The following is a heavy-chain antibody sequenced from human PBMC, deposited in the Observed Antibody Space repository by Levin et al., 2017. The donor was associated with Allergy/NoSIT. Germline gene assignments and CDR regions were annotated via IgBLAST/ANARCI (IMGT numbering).Heavy chain of an antibody. V-gene: IGHV6-1*01. CDR2: TYYRSKWYN. CDR3: ARESPQGDGYTYVFDY. Sequence: SQTLSLTCAISGDSVSSNSAAWNWIRQSPSRGLEWLGRTYYRSKWYNDYAVSVKSRITINPDTSKNQFSLQLNSVTPEDTAVYYCARESPQGDGYTYVFDYWGQGTLVTVSS. CDR1: GDSVSSNSAA. D-gene: IGHD5-24*01. J-gene: IGHJ4*02.